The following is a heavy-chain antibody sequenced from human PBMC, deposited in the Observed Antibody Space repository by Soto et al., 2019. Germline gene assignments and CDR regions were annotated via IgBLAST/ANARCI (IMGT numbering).Heavy chain of an antibody. CDR1: GGSISSYY. CDR2: IYYSGST. D-gene: IGHD3-16*01. Sequence: SETLSLTCTVSGGSISSYYWNWIRQPPGKGLEWIGYIYYSGSTNYNPSLKSRVTISVDTSKNQFSLKLSSVTAADTAVYYCARRILTNLGYYYMDVWGKGTTVTVS. J-gene: IGHJ6*03. V-gene: IGHV4-59*08. CDR3: ARRILTNLGYYYMDV.